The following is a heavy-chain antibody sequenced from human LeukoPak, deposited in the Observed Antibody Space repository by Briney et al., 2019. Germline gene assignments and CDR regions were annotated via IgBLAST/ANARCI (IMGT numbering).Heavy chain of an antibody. CDR3: ARDSGIVVVLDAFDF. J-gene: IGHJ3*01. CDR2: INSDGSST. D-gene: IGHD3-22*01. CDR1: GFTFSSYS. Sequence: GGSLRLSCAASGFTFSSYSMHWVRQDPGKGLVWVARINSDGSSTNYADSVRGRFTISRDNAKNTLYLQMNSLSVEDTAVYYCARDSGIVVVLDAFDFWGQGTMVTVSS. V-gene: IGHV3-74*01.